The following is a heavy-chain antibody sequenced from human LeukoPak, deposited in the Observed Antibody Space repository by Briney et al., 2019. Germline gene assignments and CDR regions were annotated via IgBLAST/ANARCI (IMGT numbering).Heavy chain of an antibody. CDR3: ARDGSYYGTDY. V-gene: IGHV4-34*01. CDR2: INHSGST. CDR1: GGSFSGYY. Sequence: SETLSLTCAVYGGSFSGYYWSWIRQPPGKGLEWIGEINHSGSTNYNPSLKSRVTISVDTSKNQFSLKLSSVTAADTAVYYCARDGSYYGTDYWGQGTLVTVSS. J-gene: IGHJ4*02. D-gene: IGHD3-10*01.